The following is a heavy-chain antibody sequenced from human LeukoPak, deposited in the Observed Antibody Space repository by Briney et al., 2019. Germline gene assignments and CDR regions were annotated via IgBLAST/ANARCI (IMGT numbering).Heavy chain of an antibody. Sequence: GGSLRLSCAASGFTVSSNYMSWVRQAPGKGLEWVSVIYSGGSTYYADSVKGRFTISRDNSKNTLYLQMNSLRAEDMAVYYCARGVYDSSGYSPHNYYMDVWGRGTTVTVSS. CDR1: GFTVSSNY. D-gene: IGHD3-22*01. J-gene: IGHJ6*03. CDR2: IYSGGST. V-gene: IGHV3-53*01. CDR3: ARGVYDSSGYSPHNYYMDV.